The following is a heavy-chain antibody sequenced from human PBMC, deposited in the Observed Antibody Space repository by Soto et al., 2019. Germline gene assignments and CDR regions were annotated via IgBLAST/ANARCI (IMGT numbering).Heavy chain of an antibody. CDR3: ARESGYSGYGV. D-gene: IGHD5-12*01. Sequence: NPSETLSLTCTVSGGSISSYYWSWIRQPPGKGLEWIGYIYYSGSTNYNPSLKSRVTISVDTSKNQFSLKLSSVTAADTAVYYCARESGYSGYGVWGQGTLVTVSS. CDR2: IYYSGST. V-gene: IGHV4-59*01. CDR1: GGSISSYY. J-gene: IGHJ4*02.